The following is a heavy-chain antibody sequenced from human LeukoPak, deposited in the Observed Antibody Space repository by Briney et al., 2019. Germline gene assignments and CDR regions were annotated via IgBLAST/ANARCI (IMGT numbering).Heavy chain of an antibody. CDR2: INKDGSEQ. J-gene: IGHJ4*02. V-gene: IGHV3-7*01. Sequence: GGSLRLSCAASGFTFSSHWMTWVRQAPGKGPGWVASINKDGSEQYYVDSVKGRFTISRDNAKNSLSLQASSLRAEDMAVYYCTRGGATSSWYWFFWGQGTLVTVSS. D-gene: IGHD6-13*01. CDR1: GFTFSSHW. CDR3: TRGGATSSWYWFF.